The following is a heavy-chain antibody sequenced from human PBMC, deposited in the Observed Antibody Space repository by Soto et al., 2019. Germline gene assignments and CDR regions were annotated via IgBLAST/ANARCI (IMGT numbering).Heavy chain of an antibody. CDR3: ARDSVAHSSDY. J-gene: IGHJ4*02. CDR1: GFTFSSYG. CDR2: IWYDGSNK. D-gene: IGHD2-15*01. V-gene: IGHV3-33*01. Sequence: PGGSLRLSCXASGFTFSSYGMHWVRQAPGKGLEWVAVIWYDGSNKYYADSVKGRFTISRDNSKNTLYLQMNSLRAEDTAVYYCARDSVAHSSDYWGQGTLVTVSS.